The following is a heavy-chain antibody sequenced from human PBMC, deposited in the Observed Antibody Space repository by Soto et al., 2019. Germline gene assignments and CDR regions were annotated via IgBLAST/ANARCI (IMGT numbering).Heavy chain of an antibody. J-gene: IGHJ4*02. Sequence: GGSLRLSCAASGFSFSNYAMSGVRHAPGKGLECVSSISSTGASTLYADSVKGRLTISRDNSNDTLYLEMKSLRVEDTAVYYCAKYEEKYSNGYAAFLXWGPGTLVTVSX. V-gene: IGHV3-23*01. CDR3: AKYEEKYSNGYAAFLX. CDR1: GFSFSNYA. D-gene: IGHD5-18*01. CDR2: ISSTGAST.